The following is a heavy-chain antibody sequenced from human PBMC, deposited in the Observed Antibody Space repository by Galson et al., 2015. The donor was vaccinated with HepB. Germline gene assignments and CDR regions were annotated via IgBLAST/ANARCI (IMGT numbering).Heavy chain of an antibody. CDR1: GFTFSSYG. Sequence: SLRLSCAASGFTFSSYGMHWVRQAPGKGLEWVAVISYDGSNKYYADSVKGRFTISRDNSKNTLYLQMNSLRAEDTAVYYCAKDQDTAMVWDCWGQGTLVTVSS. D-gene: IGHD5-18*01. J-gene: IGHJ4*02. CDR3: AKDQDTAMVWDC. V-gene: IGHV3-30*18. CDR2: ISYDGSNK.